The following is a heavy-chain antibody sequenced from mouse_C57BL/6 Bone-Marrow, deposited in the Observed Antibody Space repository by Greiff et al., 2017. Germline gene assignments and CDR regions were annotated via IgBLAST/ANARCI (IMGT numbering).Heavy chain of an antibody. V-gene: IGHV3-6*01. CDR3: ARDRWLLPFLDY. J-gene: IGHJ2*01. Sequence: EVQLQESGPGLVKPSQSLSLTCSVTGYSITSGYYWNWIRQFPGNKLEWMGYISYDGSNNYNPSLKNRISITRDTSKNQFFLKLNSVTTEDTATYYCARDRWLLPFLDYWGQGTTLTVSS. CDR2: ISYDGSN. CDR1: GYSITSGYY. D-gene: IGHD2-3*01.